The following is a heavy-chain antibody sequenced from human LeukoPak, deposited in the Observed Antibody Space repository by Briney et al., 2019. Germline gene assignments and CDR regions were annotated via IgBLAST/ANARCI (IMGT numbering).Heavy chain of an antibody. V-gene: IGHV4-59*01. D-gene: IGHD2-21*02. CDR2: IYYSGIT. Sequence: PSETLSLTCTVSGDSMSSYYWSWIRQPPGKGLEWIGYIYYSGITNYNPSLKSRVTISIDTSENQFSLNLRSVTAADTAVYFCARSVRLLSLATADNWFDPWGQGTLVTVSS. CDR1: GDSMSSYY. CDR3: ARSVRLLSLATADNWFDP. J-gene: IGHJ5*02.